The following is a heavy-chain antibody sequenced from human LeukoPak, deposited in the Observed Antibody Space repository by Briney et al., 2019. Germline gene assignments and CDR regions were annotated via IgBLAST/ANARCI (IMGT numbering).Heavy chain of an antibody. V-gene: IGHV1-69*01. CDR2: IIPIFGTA. Sequence: SVKVSCKASGGTFSSYAISWVRQAHGQGLEWMGGIIPIFGTANYAQKFQGRVTITADESTSTAYMELSSLRSEDTAVYYCARDFRETEPGYSSSWYSFGLDYWGQGTLVTVSS. CDR3: ARDFRETEPGYSSSWYSFGLDY. D-gene: IGHD6-13*01. CDR1: GGTFSSYA. J-gene: IGHJ4*02.